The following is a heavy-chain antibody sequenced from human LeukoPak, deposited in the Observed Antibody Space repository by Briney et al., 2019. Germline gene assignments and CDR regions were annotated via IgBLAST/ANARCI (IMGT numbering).Heavy chain of an antibody. CDR3: ARDFCTNGVCHHDY. CDR2: INPNSGGT. V-gene: IGHV1-2*02. Sequence: ASVKVSCKASGYTFTGYYMHWVRQAPGQGLEWMGWINPNSGGTNYAQKFQGRVTMTRDTSISTVYMELSSLRSEDTAVYYCARDFCTNGVCHHDYWGQGTLVTVSS. J-gene: IGHJ4*02. D-gene: IGHD2-8*01. CDR1: GYTFTGYY.